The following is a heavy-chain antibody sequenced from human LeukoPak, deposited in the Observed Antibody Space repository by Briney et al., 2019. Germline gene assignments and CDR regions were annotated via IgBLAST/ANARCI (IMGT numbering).Heavy chain of an antibody. CDR2: INHSGST. D-gene: IGHD6-19*01. Sequence: SETLSLTCAVYGGSFSGYYWSWIRQPPGKGLEWIGEINHSGSTNYNPSLKSRVTISVDTSKDQFSLKLSSVTAADTAVYYCARSISGWPIDYWGQGTLVTVSS. CDR1: GGSFSGYY. V-gene: IGHV4-34*01. J-gene: IGHJ4*02. CDR3: ARSISGWPIDY.